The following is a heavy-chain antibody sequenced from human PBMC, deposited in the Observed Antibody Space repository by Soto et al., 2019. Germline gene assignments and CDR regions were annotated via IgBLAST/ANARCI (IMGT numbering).Heavy chain of an antibody. V-gene: IGHV4-34*01. CDR1: GGSFSGYY. CDR3: ARSRGNEYSSSPQRYYYYYYGMDV. CDR2: INHSGST. J-gene: IGHJ6*02. Sequence: SETLSLTCAVYGGSFSGYYWSWIRQPPGKGLEWIGEINHSGSTNYNPSLKSRVTISVDTSKNQFSLKLSSVTAADKAVYYCARSRGNEYSSSPQRYYYYYYGMDVWGQGTTVT. D-gene: IGHD6-6*01.